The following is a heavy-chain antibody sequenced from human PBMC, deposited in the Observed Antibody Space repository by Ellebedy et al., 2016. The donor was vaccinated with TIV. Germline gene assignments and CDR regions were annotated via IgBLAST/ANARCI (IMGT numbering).Heavy chain of an antibody. V-gene: IGHV3-15*01. J-gene: IGHJ3*02. D-gene: IGHD1-26*01. Sequence: GESLKISXAASGFTVSSNYMSWVRQAPGKGLEWVGRIKSKTDGGTTDYAAPVKGRFTISRDDSKNTLYLQMNSLKTEDTAVYYCTTGGGRYYLRDAFDIWGQGTMVTVSS. CDR2: IKSKTDGGTT. CDR3: TTGGGRYYLRDAFDI. CDR1: GFTVSSNY.